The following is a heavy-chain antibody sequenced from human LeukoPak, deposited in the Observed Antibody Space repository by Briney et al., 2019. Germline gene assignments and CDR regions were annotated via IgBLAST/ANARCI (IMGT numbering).Heavy chain of an antibody. CDR2: ISAYNGNT. Sequence: ASVKVSCKASGYIFTSSGISWARQAPGQGLEWMGWISAYNGNTNYPQKSQDRVTMTTDSSTSTAYMVSRDLTSDDTAVYYCARATRGGNCSGDGGCHFFVDVWGKGTTVTVSS. D-gene: IGHD2-15*01. CDR3: ARATRGGNCSGDGGCHFFVDV. V-gene: IGHV1-18*01. CDR1: GYIFTSSG. J-gene: IGHJ6*04.